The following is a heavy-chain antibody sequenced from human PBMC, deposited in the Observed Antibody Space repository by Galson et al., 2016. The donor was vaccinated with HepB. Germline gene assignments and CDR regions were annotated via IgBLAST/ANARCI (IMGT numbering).Heavy chain of an antibody. CDR2: ISYDGTIK. D-gene: IGHD6-19*01. CDR1: GFTFSSYG. CDR3: AKVAQQWPFDY. V-gene: IGHV3-30*18. Sequence: SLRLSCATSGFTFSSYGMHWVRRAPGKVLEWVAVISYDGTIKYYADSVKGRFTISRDNSKNTLYLQMNSLRAEDTAVYYCAKVAQQWPFDYWGQGTLVTVSS. J-gene: IGHJ4*02.